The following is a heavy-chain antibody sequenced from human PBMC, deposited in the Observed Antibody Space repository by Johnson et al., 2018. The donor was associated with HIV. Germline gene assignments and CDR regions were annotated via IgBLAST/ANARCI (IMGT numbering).Heavy chain of an antibody. D-gene: IGHD3-3*01. Sequence: VQLVESGGGLVQPGRSLRLSCAASGFTFDDYAMHWVRQAPGKGLEWVSGISWNSGSIGYADSVRGRFTISRDNAKNLLFLQMNSLTADDTAVYYCGRGGRVVMEDVFGIWGQGTMVTVSS. J-gene: IGHJ3*02. CDR1: GFTFDDYA. CDR3: GRGGRVVMEDVFGI. V-gene: IGHV3-9*01. CDR2: ISWNSGSI.